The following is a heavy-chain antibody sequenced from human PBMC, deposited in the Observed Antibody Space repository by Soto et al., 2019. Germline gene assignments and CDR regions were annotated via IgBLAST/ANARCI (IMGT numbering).Heavy chain of an antibody. D-gene: IGHD6-19*01. J-gene: IGHJ4*02. V-gene: IGHV3-23*01. CDR1: WFTFNSYS. CDR2: ISGSGGST. Sequence: PGGSLRLSFAAPWFTFNSYSMSWGRQAPGKGLEWVSAISGSGGSTYYADSVKGRFTISRDNSKNTLYLQMNSLRAEDTAVYYCAKCIAVAGSPVDYWGQGTLVTVSS. CDR3: AKCIAVAGSPVDY.